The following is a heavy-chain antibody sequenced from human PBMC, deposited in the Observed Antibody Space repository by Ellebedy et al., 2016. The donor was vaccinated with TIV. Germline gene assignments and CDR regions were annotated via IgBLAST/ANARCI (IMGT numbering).Heavy chain of an antibody. V-gene: IGHV3-23*01. CDR2: ISGFGGDR. J-gene: IGHJ4*02. CDR3: AITERWDLLFDS. D-gene: IGHD1-26*01. CDR1: GFTFTTYA. Sequence: PGGSLRLSCAASGFTFTTYAMSWVRQAPGKGLEWVSSISGFGGDRYYADSVEGRFTISRDNSNNTLYLQMNSLRTEDTAIYYCAITERWDLLFDSWGQGILVTVSS.